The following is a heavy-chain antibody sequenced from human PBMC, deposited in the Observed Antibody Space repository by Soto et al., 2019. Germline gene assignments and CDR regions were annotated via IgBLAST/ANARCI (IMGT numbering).Heavy chain of an antibody. CDR1: GYSFTGSY. D-gene: IGHD2-2*01. CDR3: ARGNIDDIVVVPASSDCFVA. Sequence: DSVKISCKASGYSFTGSYMHWVRQAPGQGLERMGWINPNSGGTNYAQKFQGWVTMTRDTSISTAYMELSRLRSDDTAVYYCARGNIDDIVVVPASSDCFVACREVHLV. J-gene: IGHJ5*02. V-gene: IGHV1-2*04. CDR2: INPNSGGT.